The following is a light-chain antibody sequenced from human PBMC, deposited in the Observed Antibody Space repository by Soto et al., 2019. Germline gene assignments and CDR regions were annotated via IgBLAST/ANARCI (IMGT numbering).Light chain of an antibody. CDR1: QSVSSN. J-gene: IGKJ1*01. Sequence: EIVMTQSPATLSVSPGERATLSCRASQSVSSNLAWYQQKPGPAPRLLIYGASTRATGIPARFSGRGSGTEFTLTISSLQSEDFAFYYCQQYNNWPPWTFGQGTKVEIK. CDR2: GAS. V-gene: IGKV3-15*01. CDR3: QQYNNWPPWT.